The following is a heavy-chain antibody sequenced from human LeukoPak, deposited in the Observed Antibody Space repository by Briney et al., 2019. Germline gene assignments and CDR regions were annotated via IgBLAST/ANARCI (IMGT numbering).Heavy chain of an antibody. V-gene: IGHV1-18*01. CDR1: GYIFTSYP. D-gene: IGHD3-22*01. J-gene: IGHJ4*02. CDR2: ISAYNGNT. Sequence: ASVKVSCKASGYIFTSYPISWVRQAPGQGLEWMGWISAYNGNTNYAQKFQGRVTMTTDTSTSTAYMELRSLRSDDTAVYYCARGRTYYYDSSGYPVYYFDYWGQGTLVTVSS. CDR3: ARGRTYYYDSSGYPVYYFDY.